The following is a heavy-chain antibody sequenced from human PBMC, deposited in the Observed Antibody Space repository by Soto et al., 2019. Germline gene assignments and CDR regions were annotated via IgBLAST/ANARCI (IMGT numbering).Heavy chain of an antibody. CDR2: ISYDGTNK. Sequence: EGSLRLSCAASGFSFSISPMHWVRQAPGKGPEWVALISYDGTNKFYADSVKGRFTISRDNSKSTLYLQVDSLRPEDAAVYYCARDPKTSGGQHWAFNYFDSWGQGTLVTVSS. D-gene: IGHD7-27*01. V-gene: IGHV3-30-3*01. CDR1: GFSFSISP. J-gene: IGHJ4*02. CDR3: ARDPKTSGGQHWAFNYFDS.